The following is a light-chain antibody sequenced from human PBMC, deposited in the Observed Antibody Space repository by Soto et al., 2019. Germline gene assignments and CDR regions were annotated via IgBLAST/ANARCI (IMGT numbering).Light chain of an antibody. CDR3: RSYTSSSTL. J-gene: IGLJ1*01. Sequence: QSALTQPASVSGSPGQSITISCTGTSSDVGGYNYVSWYQQHPGKAPKLMIYDVSNRPSGVSNRFSGSKSGNTASLTISGLQAEDEADDYCRSYTSSSTLFGTGTKLTVL. V-gene: IGLV2-14*01. CDR2: DVS. CDR1: SSDVGGYNY.